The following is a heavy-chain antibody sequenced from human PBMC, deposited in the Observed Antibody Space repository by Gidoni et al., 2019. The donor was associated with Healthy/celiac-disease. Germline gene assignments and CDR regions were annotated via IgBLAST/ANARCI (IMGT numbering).Heavy chain of an antibody. J-gene: IGHJ4*02. D-gene: IGHD4-17*01. CDR2: IRSKAYGGTT. Sequence: EVQLVESGGGLVQPGRSLRLSCTASGFTFGDYAVSWVRQAPGKGLEWVGFIRSKAYGGTTEYAASVKGRFTISRDDSKSIAYLQMNSLKTEDTAVYYCTPTTVTRGPRRRFDYWGQGTLVTVSS. CDR3: TPTTVTRGPRRRFDY. CDR1: GFTFGDYA. V-gene: IGHV3-49*04.